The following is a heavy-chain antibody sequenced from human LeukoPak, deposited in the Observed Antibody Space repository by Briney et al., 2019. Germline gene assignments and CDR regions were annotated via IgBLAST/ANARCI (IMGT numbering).Heavy chain of an antibody. J-gene: IGHJ6*02. D-gene: IGHD6-19*01. CDR1: GGSISSYY. Sequence: PSETLSLTRTVSGGSISSYYWSWIRQPAGKGLEWIGRIYTSGSTNYNPSLKSRVTMSVDTSKSQFSLKLSSVTAADTAVYYCARDSIAVAGDYYYGMDVWGQGTTVTASS. CDR2: IYTSGST. V-gene: IGHV4-4*07. CDR3: ARDSIAVAGDYYYGMDV.